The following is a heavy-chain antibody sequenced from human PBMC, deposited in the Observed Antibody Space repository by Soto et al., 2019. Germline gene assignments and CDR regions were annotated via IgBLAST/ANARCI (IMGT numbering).Heavy chain of an antibody. CDR2: ISDTGIST. CDR1: GFTFSTYA. J-gene: IGHJ4*02. D-gene: IGHD4-17*01. Sequence: EVQLLESGGGLVQPGGSLRLSCAASGFTFSTYALSWVRQAPGKGLEWVSAISDTGISTFYADSVKGRFTISRDSSKNTLYLQMNSLRAEDTAVYVCAKGSYGDYDYWGQGTLVTVSS. V-gene: IGHV3-23*01. CDR3: AKGSYGDYDY.